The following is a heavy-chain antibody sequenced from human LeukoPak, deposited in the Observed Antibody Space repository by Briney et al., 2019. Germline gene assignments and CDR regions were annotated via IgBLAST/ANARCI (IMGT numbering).Heavy chain of an antibody. CDR2: INHSGST. D-gene: IGHD3-16*02. V-gene: IGHV4-34*01. CDR1: GGSFSGYY. CDR3: ARGLNDYVWGSYRYYYYMDV. Sequence: TASETLSLPCAVYGGSFSGYYWSWIRQPPGKGLEWIGEINHSGSTNYNPSLKSRVTISVDTSKNQFSLKLSSVTAADTAVYYCARGLNDYVWGSYRYYYYMDVWGKGTTVTVSS. J-gene: IGHJ6*03.